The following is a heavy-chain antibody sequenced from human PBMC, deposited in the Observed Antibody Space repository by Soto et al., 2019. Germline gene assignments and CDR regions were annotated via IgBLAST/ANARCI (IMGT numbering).Heavy chain of an antibody. D-gene: IGHD3-22*01. CDR2: IYATGTT. J-gene: IGHJ4*02. CDR3: ARARYDSSGYYYFDY. V-gene: IGHV4-4*07. CDR1: GASISGFY. Sequence: SETLSLTCTVSGASISGFYWSWIRKSAGKGLEWIGRIYATGTTDYNPSLKSRVMMSVDTSKNQFSLRLRSVTAADTAVYYCARARYDSSGYYYFDYWGQGALVTVSS.